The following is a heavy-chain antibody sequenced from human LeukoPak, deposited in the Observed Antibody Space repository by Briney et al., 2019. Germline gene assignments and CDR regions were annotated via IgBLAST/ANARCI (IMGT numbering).Heavy chain of an antibody. CDR1: GFTFSSYA. CDR2: ISGSGGST. CDR3: ARDFWSGEGYYYYYYGMDV. V-gene: IGHV3-23*01. D-gene: IGHD3-3*01. Sequence: GGSLRLSCAASGFTFSSYAMSWVRQAPGKGLEWVSAISGSGGSTYYADSVKGRFTISRDNSKNTLYLQMNSLRAEDTAVYYCARDFWSGEGYYYYYYGMDVWGQGTTVTVSS. J-gene: IGHJ6*02.